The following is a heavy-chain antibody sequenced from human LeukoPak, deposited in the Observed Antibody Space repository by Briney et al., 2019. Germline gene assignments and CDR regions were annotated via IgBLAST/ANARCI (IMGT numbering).Heavy chain of an antibody. J-gene: IGHJ3*02. CDR3: ARSHNGSGSYYNKGYAFDI. V-gene: IGHV1-24*01. Sequence: ASVKVSCKVSGYTLTELSMHWVRQAPGKGLEWMGGFDPEDGETIYAQKFQGRVTMTEDTSTDTAYMELSSLRSEDTAVYYCARSHNGSGSYYNKGYAFDIWGQGTVVTVSS. D-gene: IGHD3-10*01. CDR1: GYTLTELS. CDR2: FDPEDGET.